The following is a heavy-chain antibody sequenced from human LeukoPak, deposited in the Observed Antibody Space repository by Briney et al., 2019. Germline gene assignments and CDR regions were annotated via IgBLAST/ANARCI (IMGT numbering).Heavy chain of an antibody. CDR2: IKQDGSEK. J-gene: IGHJ4*02. V-gene: IGHV3-7*04. Sequence: GSLRLSCAASGFTFSSYAMSWVRQAPGKGLEWVANIKQDGSEKYYVDSVKGRFTISRDNAKNSLYLQMNSLRAEDTAVYYCARAILTGYYTSGDYFDYWGQGTLVTVSS. CDR1: GFTFSSYA. CDR3: ARAILTGYYTSGDYFDY. D-gene: IGHD3-9*01.